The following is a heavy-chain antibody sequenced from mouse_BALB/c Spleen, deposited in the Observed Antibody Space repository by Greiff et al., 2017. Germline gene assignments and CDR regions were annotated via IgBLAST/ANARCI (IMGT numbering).Heavy chain of an antibody. J-gene: IGHJ4*01. V-gene: IGHV1S29*02. CDR2: IYPYNGGT. CDR1: GYTFTDYN. Sequence: EVKLVESGPELVKPGASVKISCKASGYTFTDYNMHWVKQSHGKSLEWIGYIYPYNGGTGYNQKFKSKATLTVDNSSSTAYMELRSLTSEDSAVYYCARGGDYDGYYAMDYWGQGTSVTVSS. CDR3: ARGGDYDGYYAMDY. D-gene: IGHD2-4*01.